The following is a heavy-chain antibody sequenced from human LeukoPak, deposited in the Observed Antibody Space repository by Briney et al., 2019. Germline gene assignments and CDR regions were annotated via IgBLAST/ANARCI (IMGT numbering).Heavy chain of an antibody. Sequence: PGGSLRLSCAASGFTVSSNYMSWVRQAPGKGLEWVSVIYSGGSTYYADSVKGRFTTSRDNAKNSLYLQMDSLRAEDTAVYHCARVSLGFGDVWGQGTTVTVSS. CDR3: ARVSLGFGDV. CDR1: GFTVSSNY. J-gene: IGHJ6*02. V-gene: IGHV3-53*01. CDR2: IYSGGST. D-gene: IGHD3-10*01.